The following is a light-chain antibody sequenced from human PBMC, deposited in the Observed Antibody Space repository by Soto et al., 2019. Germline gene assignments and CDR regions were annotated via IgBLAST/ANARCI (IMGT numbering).Light chain of an antibody. CDR2: DDS. J-gene: IGLJ1*01. Sequence: SYELTQPPSVSVAPGQTARITCGGNNIGSKSVQWYQQKPGQAPVLVVYDDSDRPSGIPERFSGSNSGNTATLTITRVEAGDEADYYCHVCETNSDHYVFGTGTKGTVL. CDR3: HVCETNSDHYV. V-gene: IGLV3-21*02. CDR1: NIGSKS.